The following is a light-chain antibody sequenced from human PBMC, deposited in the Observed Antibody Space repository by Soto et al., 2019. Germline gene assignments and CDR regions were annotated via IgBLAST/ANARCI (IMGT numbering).Light chain of an antibody. CDR1: QSIGTW. Sequence: DIQLTQSPASLSAFVGGRVTISCRARQSIGTWLAWYQQKPGKAPKLLIYDASTLESGVPSRFSGSGSGTEFTLTISSLQPEDVATYYCQEYNSYPVSFGQGTRQEI. V-gene: IGKV1-5*01. CDR3: QEYNSYPVS. CDR2: DAS. J-gene: IGKJ5*01.